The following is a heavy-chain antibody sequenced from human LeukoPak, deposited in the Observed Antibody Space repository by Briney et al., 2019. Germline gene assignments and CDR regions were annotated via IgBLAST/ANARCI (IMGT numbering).Heavy chain of an antibody. D-gene: IGHD3-10*01. CDR3: AREGGLFRVSSWFDP. CDR1: GYTFTGYY. CDR2: INPNSGGT. V-gene: IGHV1-2*07. J-gene: IGHJ5*02. Sequence: GASVKVSCKASGYTFTGYYMHWVRQAPGQGLEWMGWINPNSGGTNYAHKFQGRVTMTRDTSNSTAYMELSRLRSDDTAVYYCAREGGLFRVSSWFDPWGQGTLVTVSS.